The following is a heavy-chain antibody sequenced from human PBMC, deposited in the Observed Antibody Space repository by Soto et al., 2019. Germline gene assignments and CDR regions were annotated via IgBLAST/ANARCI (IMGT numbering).Heavy chain of an antibody. Sequence: EVQLLESGGGLVQPGGSLRLSCETSGFTFSSYAMTWVRQAPGMGLEWVAVINYIGRTTFHAQSVKGRFTISRANSMDTVFRQRDSLRAEATAFYYWVKQRGSGKTYGSNMDVWGLGTAVIVS. CDR1: GFTFSSYA. CDR2: INYIGRTT. CDR3: VKQRGSGKTYGSNMDV. D-gene: IGHD3-10*01. V-gene: IGHV3-23*01. J-gene: IGHJ6*02.